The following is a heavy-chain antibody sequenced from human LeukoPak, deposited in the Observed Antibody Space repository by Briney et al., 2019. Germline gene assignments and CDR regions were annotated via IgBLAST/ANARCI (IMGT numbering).Heavy chain of an antibody. D-gene: IGHD6-19*01. CDR3: AGEIAVAGTMAHLFDY. CDR1: GYTFTESY. V-gene: IGHV1-46*01. Sequence: ASVKVSCKASGYTFTESYIHWVRQAPGQRLEWMGLINPGGDNTKYAQNFQGRVTMTRDMSTSTVYMELSSLRSEDTAVYYCAGEIAVAGTMAHLFDYWGQGTLVTVSS. CDR2: INPGGDNT. J-gene: IGHJ4*02.